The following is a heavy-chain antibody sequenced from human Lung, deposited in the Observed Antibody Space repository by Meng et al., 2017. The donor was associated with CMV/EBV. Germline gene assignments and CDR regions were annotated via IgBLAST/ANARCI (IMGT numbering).Heavy chain of an antibody. CDR3: ARGCTSTNCYGSDFDY. CDR1: GFTFNNYW. J-gene: IGHJ4*02. D-gene: IGHD2-2*01. Sequence: GEXXKISCAASGFTFNNYWMHWVRQAPGKGLVWVSRINGDGSSTTYADSVKGRFTISRDNAKNTLYLQMNSLRGEGTAVYYCARGCTSTNCYGSDFDYLGQGXLVTVSS. CDR2: INGDGSST. V-gene: IGHV3-74*01.